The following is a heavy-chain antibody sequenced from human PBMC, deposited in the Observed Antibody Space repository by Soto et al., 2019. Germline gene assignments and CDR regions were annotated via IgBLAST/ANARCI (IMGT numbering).Heavy chain of an antibody. CDR1: GVNSVGFG. J-gene: IGHJ3*02. D-gene: IGHD2-15*01. Sequence: GRSQRVWSAAAGVNSVGFGRHRVRQAQGKGLEWEAVIWYDGSNKYYADSVKGRFTISRDNSKNTLYLQMNSLRAEDTAVYYCARDNIVVVVAATIGNPPGAFDIWGQGTMVTVSS. V-gene: IGHV3-33*01. CDR3: ARDNIVVVVAATIGNPPGAFDI. CDR2: IWYDGSNK.